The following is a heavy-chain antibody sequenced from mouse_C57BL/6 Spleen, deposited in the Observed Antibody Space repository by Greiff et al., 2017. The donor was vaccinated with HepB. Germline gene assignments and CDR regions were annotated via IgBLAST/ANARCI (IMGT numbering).Heavy chain of an antibody. J-gene: IGHJ4*01. D-gene: IGHD1-1*01. CDR2: IYPRDGST. V-gene: IGHV1-85*01. CDR1: GYTFTSYD. Sequence: VQLQQSGPELVKPGASVKLSCKASGYTFTSYDINWVKQRPGQGLEWIGWIYPRDGSTKYNEKFKGKATLTVDTSSSTAYMELHSLTSEDSAVYFCAREGDYYGSSPMDDWGQGTSVTVSS. CDR3: AREGDYYGSSPMDD.